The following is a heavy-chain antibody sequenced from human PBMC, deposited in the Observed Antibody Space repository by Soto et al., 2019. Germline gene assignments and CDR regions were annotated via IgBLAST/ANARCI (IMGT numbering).Heavy chain of an antibody. D-gene: IGHD3-3*01. V-gene: IGHV4-59*08. CDR2: IYYSGST. CDR1: GGSISSYY. CDR3: ARTPVLRFLEWLSPRDYYMDV. Sequence: PSETLSLTCTVSGGSISSYYWSWIRQPPGKGLEWIGYIYYSGSTNYNPSLKSRVTISVDTSKNQFSLKLSSVTAADTAVYYCARTPVLRFLEWLSPRDYYMDVWGKGTTVTVSS. J-gene: IGHJ6*03.